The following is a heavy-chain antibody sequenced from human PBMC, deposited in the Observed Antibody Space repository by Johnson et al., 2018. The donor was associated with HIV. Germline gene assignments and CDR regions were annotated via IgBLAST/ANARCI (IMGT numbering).Heavy chain of an antibody. CDR3: ARDSEYGLAWGWAFDI. CDR2: ISYDGSNK. V-gene: IGHV3-30-3*01. D-gene: IGHD6-19*01. J-gene: IGHJ3*02. CDR1: GFTFSSYP. Sequence: VQLMESGGGVVQPGGSLRLSCAASGFTFSSYPMHWVRQAPGKGLEWVAVISYDGSNKYNADSVKGRFTISRDNSKNKLYLQTNSLRVEDTAVYYCARDSEYGLAWGWAFDIWGQGKMVTVSS.